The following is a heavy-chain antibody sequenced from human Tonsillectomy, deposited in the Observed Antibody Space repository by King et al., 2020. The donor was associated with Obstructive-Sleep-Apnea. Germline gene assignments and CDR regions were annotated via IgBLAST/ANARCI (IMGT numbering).Heavy chain of an antibody. V-gene: IGHV4-59*01. Sequence: VQLQESGPGLVKPSETLSLTCTVSGGSISSYYWSWIRQPPGKGLEWIGYIYYSGSTNYNPSLKSRGTISVDTSKNQFSRKLSSVTAADTAVYYCARGGAYCTNGVCYRIFDYWGQGTLVTVSS. CDR3: ARGGAYCTNGVCYRIFDY. D-gene: IGHD2-8*01. CDR1: GGSISSYY. J-gene: IGHJ4*02. CDR2: IYYSGST.